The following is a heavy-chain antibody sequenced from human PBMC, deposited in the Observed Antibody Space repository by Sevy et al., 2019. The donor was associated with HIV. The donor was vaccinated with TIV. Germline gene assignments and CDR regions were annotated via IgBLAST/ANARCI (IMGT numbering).Heavy chain of an antibody. Sequence: GGSLRLSCAASGFTFSNYAMSWVRRAPGKGLEWVSDTSGSGGSTDYADSVKGRFTISRDNSKNTLFLQMNSLRAEDTAVYFCAKWSELPSSPFDYWGQGTLVTVSS. J-gene: IGHJ4*02. D-gene: IGHD1-26*01. CDR2: TSGSGGST. CDR1: GFTFSNYA. V-gene: IGHV3-23*01. CDR3: AKWSELPSSPFDY.